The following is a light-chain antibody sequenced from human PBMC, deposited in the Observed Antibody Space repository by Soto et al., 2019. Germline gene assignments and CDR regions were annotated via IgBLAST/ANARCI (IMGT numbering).Light chain of an antibody. V-gene: IGKV2-30*01. CDR1: QSPVTSDGNTY. CDR3: MQGTSWPYT. CDR2: KIS. Sequence: VVMSQSPLSLPVTLGQPASISCRSSQSPVTSDGNTYVNWFHQRPGRSPRRLIYKISHRDSGVPDRFSVSGSCTEFTLVIRRVEAEDVGVYYCMQGTSWPYTFGQGTKLE. J-gene: IGKJ2*01.